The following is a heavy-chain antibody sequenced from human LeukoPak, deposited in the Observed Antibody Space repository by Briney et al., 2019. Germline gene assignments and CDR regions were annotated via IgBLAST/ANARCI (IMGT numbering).Heavy chain of an antibody. Sequence: GGSLILSCAASGFTFSSYVMSWVRQAPGKGLEWVSAISGSGGSTYYADSVKGRFTISRDNSKNTLYLQMNSLRAEDTAVYYCAKDLNLRYFDYWGQGTLVTVSS. D-gene: IGHD1-7*01. CDR2: ISGSGGST. CDR1: GFTFSSYV. CDR3: AKDLNLRYFDY. V-gene: IGHV3-23*01. J-gene: IGHJ4*02.